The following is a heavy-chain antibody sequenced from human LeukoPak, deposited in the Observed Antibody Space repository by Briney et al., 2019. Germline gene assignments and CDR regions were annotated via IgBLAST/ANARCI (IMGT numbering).Heavy chain of an antibody. CDR2: INPNSGGT. CDR1: GYTFTGYY. D-gene: IGHD4-17*01. V-gene: IGHV1-2*04. Sequence: ASVKVSCKASGYTFTGYYMHWVRQAPAQGLEWMGWINPNSGGTNYAQKFQGWVTMTRDTSISTAYMELSRLRSDDTAVYYCARATFYGDYDYWGQGTLVTVSS. CDR3: ARATFYGDYDY. J-gene: IGHJ4*02.